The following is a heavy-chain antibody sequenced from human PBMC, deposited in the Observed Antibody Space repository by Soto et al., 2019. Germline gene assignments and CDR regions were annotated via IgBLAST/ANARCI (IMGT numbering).Heavy chain of an antibody. CDR1: RNSFIDYY. CDR3: AREDYNWNDYYYYGMDV. D-gene: IGHD1-1*01. CDR2: IKSNSGGT. V-gene: IGHV1-2*02. Sequence: QVELVQSGAEVRKPGASVKVSCKASRNSFIDYYIHWVRQAPGQGLEWMGWIKSNSGGTKYAQRFQGRVTMTRDTSISTIYMELSRLKSDDPAVYYCAREDYNWNDYYYYGMDVWGQGTTVIVSS. J-gene: IGHJ6*02.